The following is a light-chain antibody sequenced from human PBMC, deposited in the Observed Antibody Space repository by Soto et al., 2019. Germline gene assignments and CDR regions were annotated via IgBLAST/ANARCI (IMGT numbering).Light chain of an antibody. J-gene: IGKJ5*01. CDR1: QSVSSN. CDR2: GAS. CDR3: QQYGSSPIT. V-gene: IGKV3-15*01. Sequence: IDMTQSPATLSVSPGEIATLSCRAIQSVSSNLAWYQQKPGQAPRLLIYGASTRATGIPARFSGSGSGTDFTLTISRLEPEDFAVYYCQQYGSSPITFGQGTRLEIK.